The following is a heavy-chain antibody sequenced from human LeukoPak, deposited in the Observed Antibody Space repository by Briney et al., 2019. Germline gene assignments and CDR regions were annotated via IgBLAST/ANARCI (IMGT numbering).Heavy chain of an antibody. CDR2: ISTYNGNR. J-gene: IGHJ4*02. CDR3: ARDHGLYYYGSGSYRSYFDY. D-gene: IGHD3-10*01. CDR1: GYTFTKYG. Sequence: GASVKVSCKASGYTFTKYGLSWVRQAPGQGLEWMGWISTYNGNRKYAQKFRGRVTMTSETSTSTAYMELRSLRSDDTAVYYCARDHGLYYYGSGSYRSYFDYWGQGTLVTVSS. V-gene: IGHV1-18*01.